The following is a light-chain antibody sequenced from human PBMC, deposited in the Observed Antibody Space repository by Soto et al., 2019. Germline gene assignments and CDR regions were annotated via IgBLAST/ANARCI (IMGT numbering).Light chain of an antibody. Sequence: QSVLTQPASVSGSPGQSITISCTGTSSDAGGYNYVSWYQQHPGKAPKLMIYEVSNRPSGVSNRFSGSKSGNTASLTISGLQAEDEADYYCSSYTSSSTLHVFGTGTKVT. V-gene: IGLV2-14*01. CDR3: SSYTSSSTLHV. J-gene: IGLJ1*01. CDR1: SSDAGGYNY. CDR2: EVS.